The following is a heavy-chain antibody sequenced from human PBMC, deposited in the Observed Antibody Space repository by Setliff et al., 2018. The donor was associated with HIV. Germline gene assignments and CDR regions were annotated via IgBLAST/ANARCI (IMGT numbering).Heavy chain of an antibody. Sequence: SETLSLTCTVSGGSIASSTHYWAWIRQPPGKGLEWIGSVYYNGATDHNPSLKSRVTISVDTSNQQFSLKLSSVPAADTAVYYCARHEGYNDFLTGYFRYKWYDPWGQGTLVTVSS. V-gene: IGHV4-39*01. CDR2: VYYNGAT. CDR1: GGSIASSTHY. CDR3: ARHEGYNDFLTGYFRYKWYDP. D-gene: IGHD3-9*01. J-gene: IGHJ5*02.